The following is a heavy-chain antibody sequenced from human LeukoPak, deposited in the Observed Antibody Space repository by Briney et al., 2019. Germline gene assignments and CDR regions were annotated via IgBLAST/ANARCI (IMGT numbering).Heavy chain of an antibody. V-gene: IGHV1-69*04. CDR2: IIPILGIA. CDR3: ANVGCSSTSCLGPFDY. J-gene: IGHJ4*02. D-gene: IGHD2-2*01. CDR1: GGTFSRYA. Sequence: ASVKVSCKASGGTFSRYAISWVRQAPGQGVEWMGRIIPILGIANYAQKFQGRVTITADKSTSTAYMELSSLRSEDTAVYYCANVGCSSTSCLGPFDYWGQGTLVTVSS.